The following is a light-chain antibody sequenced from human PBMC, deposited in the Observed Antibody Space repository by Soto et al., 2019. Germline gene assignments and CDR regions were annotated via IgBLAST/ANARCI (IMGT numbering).Light chain of an antibody. J-gene: IGKJ5*01. V-gene: IGKV3-15*01. CDR1: QSVSGT. CDR3: QQYNYRPPA. CDR2: GAS. Sequence: EIVMTQPPAPLSVSPREKAPLSCRASQSVSGTLAWYQQPPGQAPRLLIYGASTRATGIPARFSGSGFGTEFTLTISSLKSEDFAVYYCQQYNYRPPAFGQGTRLEIK.